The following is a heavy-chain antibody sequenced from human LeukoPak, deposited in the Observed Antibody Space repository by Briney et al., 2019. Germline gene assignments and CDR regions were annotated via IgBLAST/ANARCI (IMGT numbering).Heavy chain of an antibody. CDR3: ARSGVPSVTYYYYYYYMDV. Sequence: SVKVSCKASGGTFSSHAISWVRQAPGQGLEWMGGIIPIFGTANYAQKFQGRVTITTDESTSTAYMELSSLRSEDTAVYYCARSGVPSVTYYYYYYYMDVWGKGTTVTVSS. CDR2: IIPIFGTA. D-gene: IGHD4-17*01. J-gene: IGHJ6*03. V-gene: IGHV1-69*05. CDR1: GGTFSSHA.